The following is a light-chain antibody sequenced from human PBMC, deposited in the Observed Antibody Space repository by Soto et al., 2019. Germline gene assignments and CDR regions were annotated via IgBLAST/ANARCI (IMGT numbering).Light chain of an antibody. J-gene: IGLJ1*01. CDR1: RVGSKI. CDR3: QVWDSDSDDYV. Sequence: SYELTQPPSVSVAPGQTALMTCGGHRVGSKIVHWYQQKPGQAPLLVVYADTDRPSGIPERFSGSNSGNTATLTISRVEDGDEADYYCQVWDSDSDDYVFGSGTKATVL. V-gene: IGLV3-21*02. CDR2: ADT.